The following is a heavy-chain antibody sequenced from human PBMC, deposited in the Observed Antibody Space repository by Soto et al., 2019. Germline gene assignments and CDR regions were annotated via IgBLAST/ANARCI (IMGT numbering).Heavy chain of an antibody. Sequence: SETLSLTCTVSGGSISSGGDYWSWIRQHPGKGLEWIGYIYYSGSTYYNPSLKSRVTISVDTSKNQFSLKLSSVTAADTAVYYCARDLFGQYDFRSGPLWGQGTLVTVSS. J-gene: IGHJ4*02. CDR3: ARDLFGQYDFRSGPL. CDR2: IYYSGST. D-gene: IGHD3-3*01. V-gene: IGHV4-31*03. CDR1: GGSISSGGDY.